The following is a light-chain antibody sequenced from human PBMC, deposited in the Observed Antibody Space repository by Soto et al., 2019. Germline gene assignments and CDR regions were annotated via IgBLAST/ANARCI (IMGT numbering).Light chain of an antibody. CDR2: KAS. V-gene: IGKV1-5*03. Sequence: DIQMTQSPSTLSASVGDRVTITCRARQSISSWLAWYQQKPGKARKLLIYKASSLESGVPSRFSGSGSGTEFTLTISSLQPDDFATYYCQQYNSSPTFGQGTKVEIK. J-gene: IGKJ1*01. CDR3: QQYNSSPT. CDR1: QSISSW.